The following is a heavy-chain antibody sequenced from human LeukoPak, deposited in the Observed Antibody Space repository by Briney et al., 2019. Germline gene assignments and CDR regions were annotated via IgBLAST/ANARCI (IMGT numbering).Heavy chain of an antibody. CDR2: MNPNSGNT. J-gene: IGHJ5*02. V-gene: IGHV1-8*01. CDR1: GYTFTSYD. Sequence: ASVKVSCKASGYTFTSYDINWVRQATGQGLEWMGWMNPNSGNTGSAQRFQGRVTMTRDTSISTAYMGLSSLTSEDTAVYYCARGPLVRLPSSFDPWGQGTLVTVSS. CDR3: ARGPLVRLPSSFDP. D-gene: IGHD3-16*02.